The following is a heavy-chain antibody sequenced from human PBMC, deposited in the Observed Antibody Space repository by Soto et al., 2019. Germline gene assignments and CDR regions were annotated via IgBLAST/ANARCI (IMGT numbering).Heavy chain of an antibody. CDR3: GRVMIGTSRHTDSDY. D-gene: IGHD2-8*01. CDR1: GASISSRDYY. CDR2: IDYNGVT. J-gene: IGHJ4*02. Sequence: SETLSLTCTVSGASISSRDYYWGWIRQTPGKGLEWIGNIDYNGVTYYNPSLKSRVTVSKDTSKNQSSLKVASVTAADTAIYYCGRVMIGTSRHTDSDYWGQGTQVTVSS. V-gene: IGHV4-39*01.